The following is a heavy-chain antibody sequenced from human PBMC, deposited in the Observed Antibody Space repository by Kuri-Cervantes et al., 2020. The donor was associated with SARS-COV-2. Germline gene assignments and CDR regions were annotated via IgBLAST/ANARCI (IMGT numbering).Heavy chain of an antibody. V-gene: IGHV4-59*08. CDR3: ARHQCSLDIVVVPAAGPFDP. D-gene: IGHD2-2*01. Sequence: GSLRLSCTVSGGSISSYYWSWIRQPPGKGLEWIGSIYYSGSTNYNPSLKSRVTISVDTSKNQFSLKLSSVIAADTAVYYCARHQCSLDIVVVPAAGPFDPWGQGTLVTVSS. CDR2: IYYSGST. J-gene: IGHJ5*02. CDR1: GGSISSYY.